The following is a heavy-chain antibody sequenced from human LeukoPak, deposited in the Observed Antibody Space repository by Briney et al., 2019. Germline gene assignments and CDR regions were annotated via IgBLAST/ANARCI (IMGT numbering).Heavy chain of an antibody. CDR1: GGSFSGYY. CDR2: INHSGST. D-gene: IGHD1-1*01. J-gene: IGHJ4*02. V-gene: IGHV4-34*01. Sequence: PSETLSLTCAVYGGSFSGYYWSWIRQPPGKGLEWIGEINHSGSTNYNPSLKSRVTISVDTSKNQFSLKLSSVTAADTAVYYCARVWNDVFDYWGQGTLVTVSS. CDR3: ARVWNDVFDY.